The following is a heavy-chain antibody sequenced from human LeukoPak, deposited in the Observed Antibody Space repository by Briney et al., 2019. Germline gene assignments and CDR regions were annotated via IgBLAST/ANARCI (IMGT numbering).Heavy chain of an antibody. CDR3: ALLAASGTDY. D-gene: IGHD6-13*01. J-gene: IGHJ4*02. Sequence: PGASEKVSCKASGYTFTGHYTHWVRQAPGQGLEWMGWINPNSGGTNYAQKFHGRVTMTRDTSISTAYMELNRLKSDDTAVYYCALLAASGTDYWGQGTLVTVSS. V-gene: IGHV1-2*02. CDR2: INPNSGGT. CDR1: GYTFTGHY.